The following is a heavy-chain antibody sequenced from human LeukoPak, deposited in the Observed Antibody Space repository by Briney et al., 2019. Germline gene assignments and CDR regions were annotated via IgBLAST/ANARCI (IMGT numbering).Heavy chain of an antibody. CDR2: IYYSGST. Sequence: SETLSLTCTVSGGFISSYYWSWIRQPPGKGLEWIGYIYYSGSTNYNPSLKSRVTISVGTSKNQFSLKLSSVTAADTAVYYCARERATFYYYYMDVWGKGTTVTVSS. V-gene: IGHV4-59*01. CDR3: ARERATFYYYYMDV. J-gene: IGHJ6*03. CDR1: GGFISSYY.